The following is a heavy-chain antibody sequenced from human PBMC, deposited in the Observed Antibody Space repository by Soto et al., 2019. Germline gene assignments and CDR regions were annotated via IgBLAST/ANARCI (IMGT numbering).Heavy chain of an antibody. CDR3: VRGTAMVRTTVFDY. Sequence: EVQLVESGGGLVQPGGSLRLSCAASGFIFNSFWMHWVRQAPGKGLVWVARIRNDGSDTTSADSVQGRFTISRDNAKNTVYLQMNSLRAEDTAIYYCVRGTAMVRTTVFDYWGQGTLVTVSS. J-gene: IGHJ4*02. CDR1: GFIFNSFW. V-gene: IGHV3-74*01. D-gene: IGHD5-18*01. CDR2: IRNDGSDT.